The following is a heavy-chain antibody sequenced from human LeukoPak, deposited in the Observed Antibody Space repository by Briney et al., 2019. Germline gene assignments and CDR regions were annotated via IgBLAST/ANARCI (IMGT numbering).Heavy chain of an antibody. CDR2: IYYSGST. J-gene: IGHJ4*02. V-gene: IGHV4-59*12. CDR3: ASSPRAPHFYDSSGTRGGY. CDR1: GGSISSYY. D-gene: IGHD3-22*01. Sequence: PSETLSLTCTVSGGSISSYYWSWIRQPPGKELEWIGYIYYSGSTNYNPSLKSRVTISVDTSKNQFSLKLSSVTAADTAVYYCASSPRAPHFYDSSGTRGGYWGQGTLVTVSS.